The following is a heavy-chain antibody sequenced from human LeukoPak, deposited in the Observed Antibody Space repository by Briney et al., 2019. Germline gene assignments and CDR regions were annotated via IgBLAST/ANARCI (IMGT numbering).Heavy chain of an antibody. D-gene: IGHD1-26*01. CDR3: ARGGSYLSAFDI. J-gene: IGHJ3*02. CDR1: GFTFSSYS. V-gene: IGHV3-21*01. CDR2: ISSSSSYT. Sequence: GGSLRLSCAASGFTFSSYSMNWVRQVPGKGLEWVSSISSSSSYTYYADSVKGRFTISRDNAKNSLYLQMNSLRAEDTAVYYCARGGSYLSAFDIWGQGTMVTVSS.